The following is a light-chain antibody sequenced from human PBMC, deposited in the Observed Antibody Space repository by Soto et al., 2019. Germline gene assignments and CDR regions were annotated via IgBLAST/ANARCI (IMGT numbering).Light chain of an antibody. V-gene: IGKV3-11*01. CDR3: QQRWA. Sequence: EIVLTQSPATLSLSPGERATLSCRASQSVSSYLAWYQQKPGQAPRLLIYDASNRATGIPLRFSGSGSGTDFTLTISNLEPEDFAVYYCQQRWAFGQGTKVDIK. CDR2: DAS. CDR1: QSVSSY. J-gene: IGKJ1*01.